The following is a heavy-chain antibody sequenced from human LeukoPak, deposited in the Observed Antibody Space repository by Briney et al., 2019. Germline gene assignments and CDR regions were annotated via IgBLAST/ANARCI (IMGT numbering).Heavy chain of an antibody. J-gene: IGHJ5*02. CDR1: GFTFSDYY. Sequence: PGGSLRLSCAASGFTFSDYYMSWIRQAPGKGLEWVSYISSSGSTIYYADSVRGRFTISRDNAKNSLYLQMNSLRAEDTAVYYCARQRGYCSSGVCRGWFDPWGQGTLVTVSS. CDR2: ISSSGSTI. CDR3: ARQRGYCSSGVCRGWFDP. D-gene: IGHD2-8*01. V-gene: IGHV3-11*04.